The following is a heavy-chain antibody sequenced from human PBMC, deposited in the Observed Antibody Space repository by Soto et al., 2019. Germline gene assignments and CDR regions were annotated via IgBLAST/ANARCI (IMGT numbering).Heavy chain of an antibody. CDR1: GGTFSRHA. Sequence: QVQLVQSGSEVKMPGSSVKVSCKTSGGTFSRHAINWVRQAPGQGLEWMGGFIPLFGTTNYAQKIKGRVTIGADESTSTAEMELSILTSEDEAVYYCARAAIHGSSWYFWFDPWGQGTLVTVSS. CDR3: ARAAIHGSSWYFWFDP. J-gene: IGHJ5*02. V-gene: IGHV1-69*01. D-gene: IGHD6-13*01. CDR2: FIPLFGTT.